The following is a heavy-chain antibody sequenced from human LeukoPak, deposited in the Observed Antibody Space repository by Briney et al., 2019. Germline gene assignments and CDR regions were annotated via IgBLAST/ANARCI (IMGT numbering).Heavy chain of an antibody. CDR3: ARDLHPRYYLPDY. J-gene: IGHJ4*02. CDR2: IKEDGSET. CDR1: GFTFSNYW. V-gene: IGHV3-7*04. D-gene: IGHD1-26*01. Sequence: GGSLRLSCAASGFTFSNYWMSWVRQAPGKGLEWVANIKEDGSETYYVDSVKGRFTISRDNAKNSLYLQMNSLRAEDTAVYYCARDLHPRYYLPDYWGQGTLVTVSS.